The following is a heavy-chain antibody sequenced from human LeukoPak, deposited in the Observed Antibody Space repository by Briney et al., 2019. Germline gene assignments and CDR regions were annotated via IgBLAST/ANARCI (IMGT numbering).Heavy chain of an antibody. V-gene: IGHV3-7*01. CDR3: ARDVYNYGSPFDR. CDR2: INQDGSEK. CDR1: GFTFSSYW. Sequence: GGSLRLSCAASGFTFSSYWMSWVRQAPGRGLEWVANINQDGSEKHYVDSVKGRFTISRDNAKNSLYLQMNSLTAEDTAVYHCARDVYNYGSPFDRWGQGTLVTVSS. D-gene: IGHD5-18*01. J-gene: IGHJ4*02.